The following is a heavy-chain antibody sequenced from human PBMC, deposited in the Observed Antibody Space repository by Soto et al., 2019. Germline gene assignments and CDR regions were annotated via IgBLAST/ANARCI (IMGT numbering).Heavy chain of an antibody. D-gene: IGHD2-15*01. CDR1: GYTFTSYA. CDR2: INAGNGNT. Sequence: GASVKVSCKASGYTFTSYAMHWVRQAPGQRLEWMGWINAGNGNTKYSQKFQGRVTITRDTSASTAYMELSSLRSEDTAVYYCARDLLLLGARSNWFEPWGQGTRVTVSS. CDR3: ARDLLLLGARSNWFEP. J-gene: IGHJ5*02. V-gene: IGHV1-3*01.